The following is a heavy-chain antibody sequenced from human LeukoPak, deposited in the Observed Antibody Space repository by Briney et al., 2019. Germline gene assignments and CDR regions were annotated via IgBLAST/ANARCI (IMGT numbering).Heavy chain of an antibody. CDR1: GYTFTYYD. CDR3: ARGGVTSAFMDV. Sequence: ASVKVSCKASGYTFTYYDVTWVRQAPGQGLEWMGWITGYNDNTNYAQNLQGRLTMTADTSTTTSYMELRSLTSDDTAVYYCARGGVTSAFMDVWGKGTTVTVSP. D-gene: IGHD4-11*01. J-gene: IGHJ6*04. V-gene: IGHV1-18*01. CDR2: ITGYNDNT.